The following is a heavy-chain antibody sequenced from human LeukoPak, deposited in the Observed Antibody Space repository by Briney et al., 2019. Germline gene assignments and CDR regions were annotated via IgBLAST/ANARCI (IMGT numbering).Heavy chain of an antibody. V-gene: IGHV3-66*01. CDR2: IYSGGST. CDR1: GFTFSSYA. Sequence: GGSLRLSCAASGFTFSSYAMSWVRQAPGKGLEWVSVIYSGGSTYYADSVKGRFTISRDNSKNTLYLQMNSLRAEDTAVYYCARGSGSYYDLDYWGQGTLVTVSS. CDR3: ARGSGSYYDLDY. J-gene: IGHJ4*02. D-gene: IGHD1-26*01.